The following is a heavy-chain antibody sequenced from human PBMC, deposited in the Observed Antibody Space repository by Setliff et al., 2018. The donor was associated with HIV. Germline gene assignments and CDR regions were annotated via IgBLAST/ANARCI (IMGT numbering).Heavy chain of an antibody. CDR2: INHSGST. Sequence: SETLSLTCAVYGGSFSGHSWTWVRQPPGKGLEWIGEINHSGSTSYNPSLKSRVAMSVDTSKNQFSLRLSSVTAADTAVYYCARQGIVGVARAFDIWGQGTKVTVSS. D-gene: IGHD1-26*01. CDR3: ARQGIVGVARAFDI. CDR1: GGSFSGHS. V-gene: IGHV4-34*01. J-gene: IGHJ3*02.